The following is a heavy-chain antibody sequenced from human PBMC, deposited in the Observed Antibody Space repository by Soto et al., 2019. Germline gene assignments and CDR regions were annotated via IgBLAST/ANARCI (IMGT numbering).Heavy chain of an antibody. Sequence: QVQLVQSGAEVKKPGSSVKVSCKTSGGTFSSHALTWLRQAPGQGLEWMGGIIPMFGTTYTSQKFQGRVAISADETTSTLELSSLRSEDTAVYFCARCDVCYPGGDDAFDLWGQGTTLIVSS. V-gene: IGHV1-69*01. D-gene: IGHD2-21*02. J-gene: IGHJ3*01. CDR2: IIPMFGTT. CDR3: ARCDVCYPGGDDAFDL. CDR1: GGTFSSHA.